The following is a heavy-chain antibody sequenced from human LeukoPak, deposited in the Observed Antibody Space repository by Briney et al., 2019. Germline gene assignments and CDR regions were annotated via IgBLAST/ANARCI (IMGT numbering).Heavy chain of an antibody. CDR1: GYSFTSYW. CDR3: ARYSGYGRYYYYGIDV. J-gene: IGHJ6*02. Sequence: GESLKISCKGSGYSFTSYWIGWVRQMPGKGLEWMGIIYPGDSDTRYSPSFQGQVTISADKSISTAYLQWSSLKASDTAMYYCARYSGYGRYYYYGIDVWGQGTTVTVSS. V-gene: IGHV5-51*01. D-gene: IGHD5-12*01. CDR2: IYPGDSDT.